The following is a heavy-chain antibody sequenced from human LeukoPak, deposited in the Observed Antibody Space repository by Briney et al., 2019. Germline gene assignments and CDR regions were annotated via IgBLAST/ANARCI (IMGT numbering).Heavy chain of an antibody. CDR2: ISGSGGST. CDR1: GFTFSSYA. V-gene: IGHV3-23*01. D-gene: IGHD3-3*01. CDR3: AKLVPSDDFWSGYLGWFDP. J-gene: IGHJ5*02. Sequence: GGSLRLSCAASGFTFSSYAMSWVRQAPGKGLGWVSAISGSGGSTYYADSVKGRFTISRDNSKNTLYLQMNSLRAEDTAVYYCAKLVPSDDFWSGYLGWFDPWGQGTLVTVSS.